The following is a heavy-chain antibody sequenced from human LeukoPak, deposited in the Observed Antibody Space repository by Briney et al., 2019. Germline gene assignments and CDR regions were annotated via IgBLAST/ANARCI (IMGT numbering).Heavy chain of an antibody. Sequence: GGSLRLSCAASGFTFSSNWMSWVRQAPGKGLEWVANIKQDGSEKCYVDSVKGRFTISRDNSKNTLYPLMNSLRAEDTAVYYCAKDAYYYDSGGYPLGAFDIWGQGTMVTVSS. V-gene: IGHV3-7*05. CDR3: AKDAYYYDSGGYPLGAFDI. CDR1: GFTFSSNW. D-gene: IGHD3-22*01. CDR2: IKQDGSEK. J-gene: IGHJ3*02.